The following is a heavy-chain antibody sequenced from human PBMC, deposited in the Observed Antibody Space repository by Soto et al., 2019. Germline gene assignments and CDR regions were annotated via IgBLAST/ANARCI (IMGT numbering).Heavy chain of an antibody. D-gene: IGHD6-19*01. CDR3: AHAKNSEPMHSSGWYEPYYFDY. Sequence: GESLKISCKGSGYSFTSYWIGWVRQMPGKGLEWMGIIYPGDSDTRYSPSFQGQVTISADKSISTAYLQWSSLKASDTAMYYCAHAKNSEPMHSSGWYEPYYFDYWVQGTLVTVSS. J-gene: IGHJ4*02. CDR1: GYSFTSYW. V-gene: IGHV5-51*01. CDR2: IYPGDSDT.